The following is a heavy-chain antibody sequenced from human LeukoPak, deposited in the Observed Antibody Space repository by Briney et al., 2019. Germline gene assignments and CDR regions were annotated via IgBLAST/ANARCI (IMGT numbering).Heavy chain of an antibody. J-gene: IGHJ3*02. CDR1: GYSFTSYW. V-gene: IGHV5-51*01. Sequence: GESLKISCKGSGYSFTSYWIGWVRQMPGKGLEWMGIIYPGDSDTRYSPPFQGQVTISADKSISTAYLQWSSLKASDTAMYYCARQDDYVWGSYRYGAFDIWGQGTMVTVSS. CDR2: IYPGDSDT. CDR3: ARQDDYVWGSYRYGAFDI. D-gene: IGHD3-16*02.